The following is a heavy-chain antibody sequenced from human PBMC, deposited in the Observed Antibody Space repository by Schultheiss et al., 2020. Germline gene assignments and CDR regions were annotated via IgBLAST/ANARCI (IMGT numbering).Heavy chain of an antibody. D-gene: IGHD6-13*01. V-gene: IGHV4-59*08. Sequence: GSLRLSCTVSGGSISSYYWSWIRQPPGKGLEWIGYIYYSGSTNYNPSLKSRVTISVDTSKNQFSLKLSSVTAADTAVYYCARHVSGAAAGDYWGQGTLVTVSS. CDR3: ARHVSGAAAGDY. J-gene: IGHJ4*02. CDR2: IYYSGST. CDR1: GGSISSYY.